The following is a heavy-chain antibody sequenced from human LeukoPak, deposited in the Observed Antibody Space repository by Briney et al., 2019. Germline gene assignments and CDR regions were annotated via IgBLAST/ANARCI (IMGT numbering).Heavy chain of an antibody. D-gene: IGHD3-10*01. V-gene: IGHV3-30*01. CDR2: ISYDGSNK. CDR1: GFTFSSYA. J-gene: IGHJ3*02. CDR3: ARVTRYYGSGSYKVGLDAFDI. Sequence: PGGSLRLSCAASGFTFSSYAMHWVRQAPGKGLEWVAVISYDGSNKYYADSVKGRFTISRDNSKNTLYLQMNSLRAEDTAVYYCARVTRYYGSGSYKVGLDAFDIWGQGTMVTVSS.